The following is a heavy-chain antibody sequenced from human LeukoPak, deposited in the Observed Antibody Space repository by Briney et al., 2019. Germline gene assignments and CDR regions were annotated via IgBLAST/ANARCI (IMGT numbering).Heavy chain of an antibody. Sequence: PSETLSLTCTVAGVSISSSNSYWGWIRQPPGKGLVWFGSIDYSGNTYYTASLKSRVTISVETSKNLFSLKLSSVTAADTAVYYCARVHYKRDCYNPWGQASLATVHS. V-gene: IGHV4-39*07. CDR1: GVSISSSNSY. D-gene: IGHD5-24*01. J-gene: IGHJ4*02. CDR2: IDYSGNT. CDR3: ARVHYKRDCYNP.